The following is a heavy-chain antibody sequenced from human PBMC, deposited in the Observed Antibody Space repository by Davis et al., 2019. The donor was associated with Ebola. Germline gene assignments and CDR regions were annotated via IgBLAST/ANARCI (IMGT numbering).Heavy chain of an antibody. D-gene: IGHD2-2*01. CDR1: GYTFTGYY. CDR2: INPNSGGT. CDR3: ARDTRGYCSSVSCPPEFDP. V-gene: IGHV1-2*02. Sequence: ASVKVSCKASGYTFTGYYMHWVRQAPGQGLEWMGWINPNSGGTNYAQKFQGRVTMTRDTSISTAYMELSRLRSDDTAIYYCARDTRGYCSSVSCPPEFDPWGQGTLVTVSS. J-gene: IGHJ5*02.